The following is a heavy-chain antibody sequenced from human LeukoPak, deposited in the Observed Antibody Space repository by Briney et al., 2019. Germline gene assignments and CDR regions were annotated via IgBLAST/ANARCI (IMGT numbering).Heavy chain of an antibody. CDR1: GYTFTSYD. CDR2: MNPNSGNT. D-gene: IGHD6-13*01. V-gene: IGHV1-8*01. CDR3: ARGHVIAAAVS. Sequence: ASVRVSCKASGYTFTSYDINWVRQATGQGLEWMGWMNPNSGNTGYARKFQGRVTMTRNTSISTAYMELRSLRSEDTAVYYCARGHVIAAAVSWGQGTLVTVSS. J-gene: IGHJ4*02.